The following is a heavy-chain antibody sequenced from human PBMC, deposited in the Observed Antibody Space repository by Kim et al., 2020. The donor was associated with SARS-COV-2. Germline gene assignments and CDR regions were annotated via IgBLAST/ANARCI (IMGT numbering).Heavy chain of an antibody. CDR2: IYYSGST. Sequence: SETLSLTCTVSGGSISSGGYYWSWIRQHPGKGLEWIGYIYYSGSTYYNPSLKSRVTISVDTSKNQLSLKLSSVTAADTAVYYCARDSRNYYDSSGYTYWGQGTLVTVSS. CDR3: ARDSRNYYDSSGYTY. J-gene: IGHJ4*02. V-gene: IGHV4-31*03. D-gene: IGHD3-22*01. CDR1: GGSISSGGYY.